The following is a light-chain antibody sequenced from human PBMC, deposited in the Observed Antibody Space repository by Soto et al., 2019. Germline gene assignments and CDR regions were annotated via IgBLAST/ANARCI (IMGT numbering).Light chain of an antibody. Sequence: AVQVTQSPSSLSASVGDRVTITCRTSQDIRNSLGWYQHKPAKAPKLLIYGASTLQSGVPSRFAGSGSGTDFTLTISGLQPEDSASYFCLQDRTHFWTFGQGTKVEVK. CDR2: GAS. J-gene: IGKJ1*01. CDR1: QDIRNS. CDR3: LQDRTHFWT. V-gene: IGKV1-6*01.